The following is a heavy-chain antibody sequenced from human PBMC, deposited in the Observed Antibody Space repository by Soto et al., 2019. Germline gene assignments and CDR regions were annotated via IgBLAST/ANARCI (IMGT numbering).Heavy chain of an antibody. V-gene: IGHV4-31*03. CDR1: GVSINSDVFY. CDR2: IYYSGST. CDR3: ARDVSLNYGLDV. Sequence: SETLSLTCTVSGVSINSDVFYWTWIRQLPGRGLEWIGYIYYSGSTFYNPSLKSRASISIDTSKNQFSLNLSSVSAADTAVYYCARDVSLNYGLDVWGRGTTVT. J-gene: IGHJ6*02.